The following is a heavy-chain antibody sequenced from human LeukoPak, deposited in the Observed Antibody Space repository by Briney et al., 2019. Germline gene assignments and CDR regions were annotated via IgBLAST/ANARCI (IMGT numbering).Heavy chain of an antibody. D-gene: IGHD4-17*01. Sequence: SVKVSCKASGGTFSSYAISWARQAPGQGLEWMGGIIPIFGTANYAQKFQGRVTITADESTSTAYLELSSLRSEDTAVYYCARDFADYGDYWPRFDPWGQGTLVTVSS. CDR3: ARDFADYGDYWPRFDP. J-gene: IGHJ5*02. V-gene: IGHV1-69*13. CDR1: GGTFSSYA. CDR2: IIPIFGTA.